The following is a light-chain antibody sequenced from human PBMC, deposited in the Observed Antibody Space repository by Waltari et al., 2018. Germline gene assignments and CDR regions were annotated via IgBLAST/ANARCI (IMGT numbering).Light chain of an antibody. J-gene: IGLJ1*01. Sequence: SYELTQPPSVSVSPGQTARLTCPGDTLPRKYAYWYQQKSGQAPVLVIFEDNKRPSGIPERFSGSISGTMATLTISGAQVEDEADYYCYSTDSSSKGVFGAGTKVTVL. V-gene: IGLV3-10*01. CDR2: EDN. CDR3: YSTDSSSKGV. CDR1: TLPRKY.